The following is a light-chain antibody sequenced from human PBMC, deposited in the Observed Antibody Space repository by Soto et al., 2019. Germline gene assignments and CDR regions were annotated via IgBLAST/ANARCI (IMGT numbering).Light chain of an antibody. CDR2: DAS. CDR1: QSISSY. Sequence: EIVLTQSTATLSLSPGERATLSCRASQSISSYLAWYQQKPGQAPRLLIYDASNRATGIPARFSGGGTGTDFPLTISSLEPEDFAVYYCQQRSNWPPTFGGGTKVEIK. CDR3: QQRSNWPPT. J-gene: IGKJ4*01. V-gene: IGKV3-11*01.